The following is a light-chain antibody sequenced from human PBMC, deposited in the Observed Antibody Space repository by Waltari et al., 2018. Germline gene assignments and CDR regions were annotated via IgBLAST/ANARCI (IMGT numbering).Light chain of an antibody. Sequence: QSALTQPHSVSASPGQSVTIPCSGSINDVGVEDYVSWYQQLPGNAPNLILYDFVKRPSGVPSRFSGSKYGTTASLTISGLQTDDEATYYCCSYAGAYTFVFGGGTKLTVL. J-gene: IGLJ3*02. CDR1: INDVGVEDY. CDR2: DFV. CDR3: CSYAGAYTFV. V-gene: IGLV2-11*01.